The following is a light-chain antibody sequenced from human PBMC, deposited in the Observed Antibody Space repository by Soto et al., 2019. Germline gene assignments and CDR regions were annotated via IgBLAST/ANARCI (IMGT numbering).Light chain of an antibody. CDR1: QSISSY. CDR2: KAS. J-gene: IGKJ5*01. CDR3: QQSYSTPSIT. V-gene: IGKV1-39*01. Sequence: DIQMTQSPSSLSASEGDRVTITCRASQSISSYLNWYQQKPGKAPKLLIYKASSLQSGVPSRFSGSGSGTDFTLTISSLQPEDFATYYCQQSYSTPSITLGQGTRLEI.